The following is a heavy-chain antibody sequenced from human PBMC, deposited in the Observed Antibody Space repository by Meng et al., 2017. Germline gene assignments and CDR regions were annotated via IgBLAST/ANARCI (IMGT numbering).Heavy chain of an antibody. CDR1: GLTFSCYG. Sequence: VQLVESGGGVVQPGRSLRLSCAASGLTFSCYGMHWVRQAPGKGLEWVAVIWYDGSNKYYADSVKGRFTISRDNSKNTLYLQMNSLRAEDTAMYYCARVVYSSGWSFDYWGQGTLVTVSS. CDR2: IWYDGSNK. CDR3: ARVVYSSGWSFDY. D-gene: IGHD6-19*01. V-gene: IGHV3-33*01. J-gene: IGHJ4*02.